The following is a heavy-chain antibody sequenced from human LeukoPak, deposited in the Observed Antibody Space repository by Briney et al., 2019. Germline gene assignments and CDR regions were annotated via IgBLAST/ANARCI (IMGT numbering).Heavy chain of an antibody. CDR2: IYSGGST. Sequence: PGGSLRLSCAVSGFTVTNNYMSWVRQAPGKGLEWVSSIYSGGSTYYAASVKGRFTISRDNSKNTLFLQMNSLRAEDTALYYCARDWALPATGYYFDYWGQGTRVTVSS. D-gene: IGHD2-2*01. J-gene: IGHJ4*02. CDR3: ARDWALPATGYYFDY. CDR1: GFTVTNNY. V-gene: IGHV3-53*01.